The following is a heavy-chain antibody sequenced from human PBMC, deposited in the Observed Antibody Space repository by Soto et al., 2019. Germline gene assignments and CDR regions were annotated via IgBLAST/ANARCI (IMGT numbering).Heavy chain of an antibody. CDR1: EFTFSSYE. J-gene: IGHJ4*02. Sequence: GGSLRLSCVASEFTFSSYEMNWVRQAPGKGLEWVSYISTSGSTIYYTDSVKGRLTISRDNAKKSLYLQMNSLRAEDTAVYYCVRFGGAAAGPGDYWGQGTLVTV. CDR2: ISTSGSTI. V-gene: IGHV3-48*03. D-gene: IGHD6-13*01. CDR3: VRFGGAAAGPGDY.